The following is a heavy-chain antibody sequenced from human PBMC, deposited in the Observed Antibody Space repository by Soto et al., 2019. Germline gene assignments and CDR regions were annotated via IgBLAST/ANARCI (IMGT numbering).Heavy chain of an antibody. Sequence: QVQLVQSGAEVKKPGSSVKVSCKASGGTFSSYAISWVRQAPGQGLEWMGGIIPIFGTANYAQKFQGRVTITPDEPTSPAHLGLSSLRSDDTAVYYCARKRDLQLSYGMDVWGQGTTVTVSS. D-gene: IGHD5-18*01. CDR3: ARKRDLQLSYGMDV. CDR2: IIPIFGTA. V-gene: IGHV1-69*05. J-gene: IGHJ6*02. CDR1: GGTFSSYA.